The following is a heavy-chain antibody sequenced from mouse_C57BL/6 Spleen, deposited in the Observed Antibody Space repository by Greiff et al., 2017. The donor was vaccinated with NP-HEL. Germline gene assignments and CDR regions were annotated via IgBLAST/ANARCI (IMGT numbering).Heavy chain of an antibody. J-gene: IGHJ1*03. V-gene: IGHV1-61*01. CDR3: ARWNYGNYVVYFDV. Sequence: QVQLQQPGAELVRPGSSVKLSCKASGYTFTSYWMDWVKQRPGQGLEWIGNIYPSDSETHYNQKFKDKATLTVDKSSSTAYMQLGSLTSEDSAVYYCARWNYGNYVVYFDVWGTWTTVTVSS. CDR2: IYPSDSET. CDR1: GYTFTSYW. D-gene: IGHD2-1*01.